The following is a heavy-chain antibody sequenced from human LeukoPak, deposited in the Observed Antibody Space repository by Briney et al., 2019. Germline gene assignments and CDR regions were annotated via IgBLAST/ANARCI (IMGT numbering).Heavy chain of an antibody. J-gene: IGHJ6*02. CDR3: ASAHCSSTSCYSYYYYGMDV. V-gene: IGHV4-59*01. CDR1: GGSISSYY. Sequence: PSETLSLTCTVSGGSISSYYWSWIRQPPGKGLEWIGYIYYSGSTNYNPSLKSRVTISVDTSKNQFSLKLSSVTAADTAVYYCASAHCSSTSCYSYYYYGMDVWGQGTTVTVSS. D-gene: IGHD2-2*01. CDR2: IYYSGST.